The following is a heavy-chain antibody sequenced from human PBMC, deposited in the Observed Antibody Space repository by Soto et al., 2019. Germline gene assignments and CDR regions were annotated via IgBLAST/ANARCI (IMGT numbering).Heavy chain of an antibody. D-gene: IGHD2-21*01. V-gene: IGHV1-46*01. J-gene: IGHJ4*02. CDR2: INPSSGSA. Sequence: ASVKVSCKASGYTFTTYYIHWVRQAPGQGLEWMGIINPSSGSAGYAQKFQVSVTMTRDTPTSTFYMELSSLRSEDTAVYYCARGEGGPRWGSIDYWGQGTLVTVSS. CDR3: ARGEGGPRWGSIDY. CDR1: GYTFTTYY.